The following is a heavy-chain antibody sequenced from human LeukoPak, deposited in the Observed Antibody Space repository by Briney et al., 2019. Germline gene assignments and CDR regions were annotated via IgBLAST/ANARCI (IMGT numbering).Heavy chain of an antibody. V-gene: IGHV3-20*04. J-gene: IGHJ4*02. CDR3: ARGSTHYDVLTGYHYYFDC. D-gene: IGHD3-9*01. Sequence: PGGSLRLSCAASGFTFDDCGMSWVRQAPGKGLEWVSGINWNGDNTNYADTLKGRFTISRDNAKNSLYLQMNSLRAEDTALYYCARGSTHYDVLTGYHYYFDCWGQGTLVTVSS. CDR1: GFTFDDCG. CDR2: INWNGDNT.